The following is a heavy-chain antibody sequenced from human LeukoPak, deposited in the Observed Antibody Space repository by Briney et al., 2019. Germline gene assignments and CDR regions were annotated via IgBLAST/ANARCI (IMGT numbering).Heavy chain of an antibody. V-gene: IGHV3-30*18. CDR1: GFIFSTYG. CDR2: TSYDGGIT. J-gene: IGHJ3*01. D-gene: IGHD3-3*01. CDR3: AKDLFWIGPTSANDGFDV. Sequence: PGRSLRLSCEASGFIFSTYGMHWVRQAPGKGLEWVAVTSYDGGITYYADSVKGRFTISRDNSKNTVFLQMNSLSAEDTGFYYCAKDLFWIGPTSANDGFDVWGQGTMVTVSS.